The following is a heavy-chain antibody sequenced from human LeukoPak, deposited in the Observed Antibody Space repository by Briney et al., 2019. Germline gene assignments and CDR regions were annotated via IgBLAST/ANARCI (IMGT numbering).Heavy chain of an antibody. Sequence: ASVKVSCKASGYTFTKYGISWVRQAPGQGLEWMGRISAYNGNTNYAQKLQGRVTMTTDTSTSTAYMELRSLRSDDTAMYYCARTYCSSTTCYAIDYWGQGTLVTVSS. J-gene: IGHJ4*02. CDR2: ISAYNGNT. D-gene: IGHD2-2*01. CDR1: GYTFTKYG. V-gene: IGHV1-18*01. CDR3: ARTYCSSTTCYAIDY.